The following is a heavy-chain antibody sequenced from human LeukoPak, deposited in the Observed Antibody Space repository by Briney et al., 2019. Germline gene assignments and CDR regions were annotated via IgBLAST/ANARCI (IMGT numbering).Heavy chain of an antibody. D-gene: IGHD5-18*01. V-gene: IGHV3-23*01. Sequence: SGGSLRLSCAASGFTFTSYVVSWVRQAPGKGLEWVSSITGSGGGTYYTDSVKGRFTISRDNSKNTLYLQMNSLRAEDTAVYYCAKIGGYSYGLVDYWGQGTLVTVSS. CDR1: GFTFTSYV. CDR2: ITGSGGGT. J-gene: IGHJ4*02. CDR3: AKIGGYSYGLVDY.